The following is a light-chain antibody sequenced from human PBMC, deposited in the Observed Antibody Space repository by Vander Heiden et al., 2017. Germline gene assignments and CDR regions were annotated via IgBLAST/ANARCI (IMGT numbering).Light chain of an antibody. CDR3: QQYYTTPYT. J-gene: IGKJ2*01. V-gene: IGKV4-1*01. CDR2: WAS. CDR1: QSVLHSSNNRNY. Sequence: FVTIQPPDPLAVSLGERATINCKSSQSVLHSSNNRNYLAWHQQKPGQPPKLLIYWASTRESGVPDRFSGSGSGTDFTLTISSLQAEDVAVYYCQQYYTTPYTFGQGTNLEVK.